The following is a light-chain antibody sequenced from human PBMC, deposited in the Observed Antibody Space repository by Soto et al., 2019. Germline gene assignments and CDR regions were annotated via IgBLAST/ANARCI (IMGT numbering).Light chain of an antibody. CDR2: EVT. V-gene: IGLV2-14*01. CDR3: SAYKSSETVL. J-gene: IGLJ2*01. CDR1: TSDVGGYRY. Sequence: QSVLTQPASVSGSPGQSITISCNGTTSDVGGYRYISGYQQHPGKAPKRMIYEVTNRSSGVSNRFSGSKSGNPASLTIAGLQAEDEAEYYCSAYKSSETVLLGGGTQLTVL.